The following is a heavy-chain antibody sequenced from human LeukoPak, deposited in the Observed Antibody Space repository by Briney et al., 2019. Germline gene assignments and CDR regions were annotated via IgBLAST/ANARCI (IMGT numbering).Heavy chain of an antibody. J-gene: IGHJ4*02. Sequence: SETLSLTCTVSGGSISSSSYYWGWIRQPPGKGLEWIGSIYYSGSTYYNPSLKSRLTLSVDTSSNQFSLNLSSATAADTAVYYCASPFLINWGQGTLVTVSS. CDR1: GGSISSSSYY. D-gene: IGHD2/OR15-2a*01. CDR2: IYYSGST. V-gene: IGHV4-39*01. CDR3: ASPFLIN.